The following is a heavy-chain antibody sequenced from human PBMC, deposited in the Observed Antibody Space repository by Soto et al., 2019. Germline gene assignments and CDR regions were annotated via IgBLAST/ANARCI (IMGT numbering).Heavy chain of an antibody. CDR1: GFTFDDYA. CDR3: AKAHLGELSSFDY. V-gene: IGHV3-9*01. J-gene: IGHJ4*02. CDR2: ISWNSGSI. D-gene: IGHD3-16*02. Sequence: GGSLRLSCAASGFTFDDYAMHWVRQAPGKDLEWVSGISWNSGSIGYADSVKGRFTISRDNAKNSLYLQMNSLRAEDTALYYCAKAHLGELSSFDYWGQGTLVTVSS.